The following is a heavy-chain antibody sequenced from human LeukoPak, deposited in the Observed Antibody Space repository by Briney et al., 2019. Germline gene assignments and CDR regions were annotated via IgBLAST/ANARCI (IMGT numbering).Heavy chain of an antibody. J-gene: IGHJ4*02. V-gene: IGHV3-20*04. Sequence: GGSLRLSCAASGFTFSSYWMSWVRQAPGKGLEWVSGIIWSGGSTGYADSVKGRFTVSRDNAKNSLYLQMNSLRAEDTAVYYCARIHSPNYYDFWSGYHTFDYWGQGTLVTVSS. CDR2: IIWSGGST. D-gene: IGHD3-3*01. CDR3: ARIHSPNYYDFWSGYHTFDY. CDR1: GFTFSSYW.